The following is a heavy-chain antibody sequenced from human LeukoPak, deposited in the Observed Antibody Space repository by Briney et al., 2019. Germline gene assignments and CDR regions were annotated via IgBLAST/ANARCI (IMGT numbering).Heavy chain of an antibody. Sequence: PGGSLRLSCAASGFTFSSYGMHWVRQAPGKGLEWVAVISYDGSNKYYADSVKGRFTISRDNSKNTLYLQMNSLRAEDTAVYYCAKGAERGYSYGYADYWGQGTLVTVSS. D-gene: IGHD5-18*01. CDR2: ISYDGSNK. J-gene: IGHJ4*02. V-gene: IGHV3-30*18. CDR3: AKGAERGYSYGYADY. CDR1: GFTFSSYG.